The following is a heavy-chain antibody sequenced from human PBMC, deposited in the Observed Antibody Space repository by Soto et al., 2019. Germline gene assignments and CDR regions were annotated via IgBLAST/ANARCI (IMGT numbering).Heavy chain of an antibody. Sequence: GGSLRLSCAASGFNFSSYAMRWVRQAPGKGLEWVSAISGSGGSTYYADSVKGRFTISRDNSKNTLYLQMKNLRAEDKAEYYSSKAYSSSSYYFDYWGQGTLVTVSS. D-gene: IGHD6-13*01. V-gene: IGHV3-23*01. CDR2: ISGSGGST. J-gene: IGHJ4*02. CDR3: SKAYSSSSYYFDY. CDR1: GFNFSSYA.